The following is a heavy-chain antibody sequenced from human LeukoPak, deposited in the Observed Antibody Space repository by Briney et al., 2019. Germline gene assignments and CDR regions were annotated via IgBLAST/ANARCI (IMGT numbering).Heavy chain of an antibody. D-gene: IGHD4-23*01. Sequence: ASVKVSCKVSGYTLTELSMHWVRQAPGKGLEWMGGFDPEDGETIYAQKFQGRVTITEDTSTDTAYMELSSLRSEDTAVYYCATGRWWFDPWGQGTLVTVSS. V-gene: IGHV1-24*01. CDR2: FDPEDGET. J-gene: IGHJ5*02. CDR3: ATGRWWFDP. CDR1: GYTLTELS.